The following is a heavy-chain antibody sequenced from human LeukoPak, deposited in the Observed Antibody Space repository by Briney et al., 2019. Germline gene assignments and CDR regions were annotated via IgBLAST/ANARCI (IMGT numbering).Heavy chain of an antibody. D-gene: IGHD2-2*02. CDR3: ARAIPYYFVY. V-gene: IGHV1-18*01. Sequence: GASVKVSCKASGYTFATYGISWVRQAPGQGLEWMGWISANNGHTNYAQKVQGRVTMTTDTSTNTAYMELRSLRSDDTAVYYCARAIPYYFVYWGQRTLVTVSS. CDR2: ISANNGHT. J-gene: IGHJ4*02. CDR1: GYTFATYG.